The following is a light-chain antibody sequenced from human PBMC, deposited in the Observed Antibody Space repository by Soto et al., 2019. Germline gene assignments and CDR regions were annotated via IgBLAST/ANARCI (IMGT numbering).Light chain of an antibody. V-gene: IGKV3-20*01. Sequence: EVLITQTPPTLSVSPAAGATLSCRASQSVTSNYLAWYQQKPGKAPRLLIHGIYNRATGVPDRFSGSGSGTDFTLTISRLEPEDFAVYYCQQYTSWPLTFGQGTKADI. CDR2: GIY. CDR1: QSVTSNY. CDR3: QQYTSWPLT. J-gene: IGKJ1*01.